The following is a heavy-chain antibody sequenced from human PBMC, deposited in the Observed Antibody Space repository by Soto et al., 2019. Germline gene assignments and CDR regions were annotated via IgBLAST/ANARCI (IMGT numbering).Heavy chain of an antibody. Sequence: GGSLRLSCAASGFTFSDYYMSWIRQAPGKGLEWVSYISSSGSTIYYADSVKGRFTISRDNAKNSLYLQMNSLRAEDAAVYYCAGGAYYDRSGSNWFEPWGQGTLVTVSS. J-gene: IGHJ5*02. CDR2: ISSSGSTI. CDR3: AGGAYYDRSGSNWFEP. V-gene: IGHV3-11*01. D-gene: IGHD3-22*01. CDR1: GFTFSDYY.